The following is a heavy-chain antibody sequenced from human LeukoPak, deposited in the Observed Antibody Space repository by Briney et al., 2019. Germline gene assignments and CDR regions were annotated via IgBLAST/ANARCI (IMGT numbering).Heavy chain of an antibody. D-gene: IGHD6-13*01. CDR1: GGSISRSSYY. CDR2: IYYSGST. CDR3: ARGDSNTWYPRGLHFDY. V-gene: IGHV4-39*07. Sequence: SETPSLTCTVSGGSISRSSYYWGWIRQPPGKGLEWIGSIYYSGSTYYNPSLESRVTISIDSSRTHFSLRLNSVTAADTAVYYCARGDSNTWYPRGLHFDYWGQGTLVSVSS. J-gene: IGHJ4*02.